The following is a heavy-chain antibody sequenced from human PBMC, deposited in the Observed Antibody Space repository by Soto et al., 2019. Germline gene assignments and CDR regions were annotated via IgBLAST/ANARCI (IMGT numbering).Heavy chain of an antibody. J-gene: IGHJ5*02. V-gene: IGHV3-23*01. CDR2: ISSGGSSI. CDR3: AKQDYSTSSKWFDP. Sequence: EVQLLESGGDLVQPGGSRKLSLQAPGFFFSNFVLSWVRRAPGKGLGWVSTISSGGSSIFYVDSVRGRFSISRDNSKNTLYLQMDSLRAEDTALYYCAKQDYSTSSKWFDPWGQGTLVTVSS. D-gene: IGHD6-6*01. CDR1: GFFFSNFV.